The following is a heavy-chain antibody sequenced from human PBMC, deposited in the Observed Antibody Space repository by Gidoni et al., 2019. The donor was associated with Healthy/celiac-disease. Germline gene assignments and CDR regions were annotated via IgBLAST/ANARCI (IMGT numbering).Heavy chain of an antibody. CDR1: GFTFSSYG. J-gene: IGHJ4*02. D-gene: IGHD1-26*01. CDR3: ASDSGSYLGYFDY. Sequence: QVQLVESGGGVVHPGRSLRLSCSASGFTFSSYGMHWVRQAPGKGLEWVAVIWYDGSNKYYADSVKGRFTISRDNSKNTLYLQMNSLRAEDTAVYYCASDSGSYLGYFDYWGQGTLVTVSS. V-gene: IGHV3-33*01. CDR2: IWYDGSNK.